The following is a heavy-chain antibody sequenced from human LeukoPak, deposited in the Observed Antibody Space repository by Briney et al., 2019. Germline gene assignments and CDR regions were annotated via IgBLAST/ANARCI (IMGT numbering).Heavy chain of an antibody. CDR2: ISSSSSYI. J-gene: IGHJ4*02. CDR1: GFNFSSYA. D-gene: IGHD6-19*01. CDR3: ARDRSGQWLVRGGDFYFDY. V-gene: IGHV3-21*01. Sequence: KTGGSLRLSCAASGFNFSSYAMHWVRQAPGKGLEWVSSISSSSSYIYYADSVKGRFTISRDNAKNSLYLQMNSLRAEDTAVYYCARDRSGQWLVRGGDFYFDYWGQGTLVTVSS.